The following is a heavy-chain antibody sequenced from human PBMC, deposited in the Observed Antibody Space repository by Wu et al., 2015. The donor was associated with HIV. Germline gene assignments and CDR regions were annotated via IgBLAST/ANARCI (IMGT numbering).Heavy chain of an antibody. CDR1: GGTFSSYA. V-gene: IGHV1-69*12. CDR2: IIPIFGTA. CDR3: ARGRIAAERVIYYYYYMDV. J-gene: IGHJ6*03. Sequence: QVQLVQSGAEVKKPGSSVKVSCKASGGTFSSYAISWVRQAPGQGLEWMGGIIPIFGTANYAQKFQGRVTITADESTSTAYMELSSLRSEDTAVYYCARGRIAAERVIYYYYYMDVWGKGTTGHRLL. D-gene: IGHD6-13*01.